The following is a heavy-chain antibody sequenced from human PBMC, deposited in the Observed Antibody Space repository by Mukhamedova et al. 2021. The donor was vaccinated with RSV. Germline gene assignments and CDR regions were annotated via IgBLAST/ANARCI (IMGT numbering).Heavy chain of an antibody. Sequence: GLEWIGYIYYSGSTYYNPSLKSRVTISVDTSKNQFSLKLSSVTAADTAVYYCARAGDFWSGYYPYNWFDPWGQGTLVTVSS. CDR3: ARAGDFWSGYYPYNWFDP. D-gene: IGHD3-3*01. CDR2: IYYSGST. V-gene: IGHV4-30-4*01. J-gene: IGHJ5*02.